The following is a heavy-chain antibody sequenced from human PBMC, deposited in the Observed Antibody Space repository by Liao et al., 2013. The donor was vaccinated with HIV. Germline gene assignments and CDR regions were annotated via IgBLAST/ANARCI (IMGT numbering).Heavy chain of an antibody. Sequence: QVQLQESGPGLVKPSETLSLTCTVSGDSISRYYWSWIRQSPGKGLEWIGEINHSGATNYNPSLESRGTISVDTSKNQFSLKLISVTAADTAVYYCARELPVITRRRFFDFWGQGTRVTVSS. J-gene: IGHJ4*02. CDR3: ARELPVITRRRFFDF. CDR2: INHSGAT. V-gene: IGHV4-34*01. CDR1: GDSISRYY. D-gene: IGHD2/OR15-2a*01.